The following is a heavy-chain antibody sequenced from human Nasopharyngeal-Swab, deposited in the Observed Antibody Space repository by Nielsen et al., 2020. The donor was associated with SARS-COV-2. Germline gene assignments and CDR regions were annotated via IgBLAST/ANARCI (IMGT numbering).Heavy chain of an antibody. J-gene: IGHJ3*02. CDR3: ARDRVVLWFGEPMNDGFGI. CDR2: IYYSGST. D-gene: IGHD3-10*01. V-gene: IGHV4-59*13. Sequence: SETLSLTCTVSGGSISSYYWSWIRQPPGKGLEWIGYIYYSGSTNYNPSLKSRVTISVDTSKNQFSLKLSSVTAADTAVYYCARDRVVLWFGEPMNDGFGIWGQGTMVTRPS. CDR1: GGSISSYY.